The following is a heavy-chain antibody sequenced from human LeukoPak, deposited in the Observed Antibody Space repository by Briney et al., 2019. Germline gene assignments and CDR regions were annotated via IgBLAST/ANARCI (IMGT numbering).Heavy chain of an antibody. CDR1: RYTLTRYG. CDR3: VSGMVRDHDY. CDR2: ISAHNGNI. J-gene: IGHJ4*02. V-gene: IGHV1-18*04. D-gene: IGHD3-10*01. Sequence: GPVQVSCQASRYTLTRYGISGVRHAPGQELEWLGWISAHNGNIHYVHRLQGRVTMTTDTSTSTAYMELRSRRSVDTAVDYCVSGMVRDHDYGGQGTLVTVS.